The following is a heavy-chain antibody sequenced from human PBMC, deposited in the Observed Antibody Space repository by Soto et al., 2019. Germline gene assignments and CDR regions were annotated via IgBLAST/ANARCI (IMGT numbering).Heavy chain of an antibody. V-gene: IGHV3-23*01. CDR2: ISGSGGST. Sequence: EVQMLESGGGLVQPGESLRLSCAASGFTCSSYAMSWVRQAPGKGLKWLSTISGSGGSTYYAESVKGRFTISRDNSKNTLYLQMNSLRAEDTAVYYCAKDRAEWGSYDYWGQGILVTVSS. CDR1: GFTCSSYA. CDR3: AKDRAEWGSYDY. D-gene: IGHD7-27*01. J-gene: IGHJ4*02.